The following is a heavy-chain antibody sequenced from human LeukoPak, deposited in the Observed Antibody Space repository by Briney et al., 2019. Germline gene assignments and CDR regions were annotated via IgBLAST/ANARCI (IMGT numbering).Heavy chain of an antibody. Sequence: GGPLRLSCAPSGFTSSDFSINWVRQAPGGGREWVSSIFPTYSSIYYEDAVRRQFTISKDNAHIALYLQMTSLRAEDTAVYYSVRLRRNSDRSDYYYYYNSWGQGTLVTVSS. D-gene: IGHD3-22*01. CDR1: GFTSSDFS. CDR2: IFPTYSSI. CDR3: VRLRRNSDRSDYYYYYNS. J-gene: IGHJ4*02. V-gene: IGHV3-21*01.